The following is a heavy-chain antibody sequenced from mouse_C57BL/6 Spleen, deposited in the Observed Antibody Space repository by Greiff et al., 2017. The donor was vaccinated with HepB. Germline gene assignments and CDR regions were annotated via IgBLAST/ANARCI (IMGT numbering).Heavy chain of an antibody. D-gene: IGHD2-5*01. CDR3: ARDQGYSNYYYYAMDY. Sequence: EVQLQQSGPGLVKPSQSLSLTCSVTGYSITSGYYWNWIRQFPGNKLEWMGYISYDGSNNYNPSLKNRISITRDTSKNQFFLKLNSVTTEDTATYYCARDQGYSNYYYYAMDYWGQGTSVTVSS. J-gene: IGHJ4*01. V-gene: IGHV3-6*01. CDR2: ISYDGSN. CDR1: GYSITSGYY.